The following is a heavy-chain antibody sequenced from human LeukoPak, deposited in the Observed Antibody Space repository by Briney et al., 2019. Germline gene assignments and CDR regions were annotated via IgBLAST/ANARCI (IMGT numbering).Heavy chain of an antibody. CDR2: ISGSGGST. D-gene: IGHD3-9*01. V-gene: IGHV3-23*01. CDR3: ARPRNDILSGFRYYYGMDV. CDR1: GFRVSNNY. Sequence: GGSLRLSCAASGFRVSNNYMNWVRQAPGKGLEWVSAISGSGGSTYYADSVKGRFTISRDNSKNTLYLQMNSLRAEDTAVYYCARPRNDILSGFRYYYGMDVWGQGTTVTVSS. J-gene: IGHJ6*02.